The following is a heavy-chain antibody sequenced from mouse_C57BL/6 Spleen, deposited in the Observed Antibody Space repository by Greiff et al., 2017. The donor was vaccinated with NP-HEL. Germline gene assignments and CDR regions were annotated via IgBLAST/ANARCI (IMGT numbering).Heavy chain of an antibody. V-gene: IGHV5-4*01. CDR2: ISDGGSYT. J-gene: IGHJ2*01. CDR3: ARDTTTVVKGVLFDY. CDR1: GFTFSSYA. D-gene: IGHD1-1*01. Sequence: EVKLVESGGGLVKPGGSLKLSCAASGFTFSSYAMSWVRQTPEKRLEWVATISDGGSYTYYPDNVKGRFTISRDNAKNNLYLQMSHLKSEDTAMYYCARDTTTVVKGVLFDYWGQGTTLTVSS.